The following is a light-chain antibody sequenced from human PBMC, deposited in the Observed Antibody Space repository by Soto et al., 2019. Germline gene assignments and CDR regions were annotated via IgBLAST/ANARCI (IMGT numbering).Light chain of an antibody. CDR2: DAS. CDR3: QQRSNWPPGIT. J-gene: IGKJ4*01. CDR1: QSVSSY. V-gene: IGKV3-11*01. Sequence: EIVLTQSPATLSLSPGERATLSCRASQSVSSYLAWYQQKPGKAPRLLSYDASNRATGIPARFSGSGSGTDFTLTISSLEPEDFAVDYCQQRSNWPPGITFGGGTKVEIK.